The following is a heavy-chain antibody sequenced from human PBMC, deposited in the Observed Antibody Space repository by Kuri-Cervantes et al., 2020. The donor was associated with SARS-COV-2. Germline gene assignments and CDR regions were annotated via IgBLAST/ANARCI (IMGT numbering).Heavy chain of an antibody. CDR3: ARGRGSSWRLNAFAI. CDR1: GGSISSSSYY. D-gene: IGHD6-13*01. V-gene: IGHV4-39*07. CDR2: INHSGST. J-gene: IGHJ3*02. Sequence: SETLSLTCTVSGGSISSSSYYWSWIRQPPGKGLEWIGEINHSGSTNYNPSLKRRVTISVDTSKNQFSLKLSSVTAADTAVYYCARGRGSSWRLNAFAIWGQGKMVNVSS.